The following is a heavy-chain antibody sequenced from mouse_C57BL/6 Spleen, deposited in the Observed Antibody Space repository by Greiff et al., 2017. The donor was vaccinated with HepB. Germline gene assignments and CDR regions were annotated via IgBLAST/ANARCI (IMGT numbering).Heavy chain of an antibody. CDR2: IDPEDGDT. V-gene: IGHV14-1*01. Sequence: VQLQQSGAELVRPGASVKLSCTASGFNIKDYYMHWVKQRPEQGLEWIGRIDPEDGDTGYAPKFQGKATMTADTSSNTAYLQLSSLTSEDTAVYYCTNYDYDGYFDYWGQGTTLTVSS. CDR1: GFNIKDYY. CDR3: TNYDYDGYFDY. J-gene: IGHJ2*01. D-gene: IGHD2-4*01.